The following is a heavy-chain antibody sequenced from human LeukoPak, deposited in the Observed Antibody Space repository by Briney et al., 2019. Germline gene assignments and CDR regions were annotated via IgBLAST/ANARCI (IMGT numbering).Heavy chain of an antibody. Sequence: SETLSLTCSVSGGSISGYYWTWIRQPAGKGLEWIGRVYTSGSTHYNPSLKTRLTMSVDTSKNQFSLKLSSVTAADTAVYYCARLITGTTTAFDIWGQGTMATVSS. CDR1: GGSISGYY. CDR2: VYTSGST. J-gene: IGHJ3*02. V-gene: IGHV4-4*07. D-gene: IGHD1-7*01. CDR3: ARLITGTTTAFDI.